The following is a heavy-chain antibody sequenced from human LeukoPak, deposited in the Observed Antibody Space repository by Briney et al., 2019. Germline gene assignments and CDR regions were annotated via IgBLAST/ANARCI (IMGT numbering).Heavy chain of an antibody. V-gene: IGHV3-74*01. J-gene: IGHJ4*02. CDR2: ISSDGSST. CDR1: GLTFSSYW. Sequence: GGSLRLSCAAFGLTFSSYWMHWVRQAPGKGLVWVSRISSDGSSTSYADSVKGRFTISRDNAKNTLYLQMNSLRAEDTAVYYCAGVPAAIRVDYWGQGTLVTVSS. D-gene: IGHD2-2*01. CDR3: AGVPAAIRVDY.